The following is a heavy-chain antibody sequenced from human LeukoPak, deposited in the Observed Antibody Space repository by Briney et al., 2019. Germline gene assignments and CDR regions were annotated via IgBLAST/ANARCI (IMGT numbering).Heavy chain of an antibody. J-gene: IGHJ4*02. CDR2: IKPDGSEK. CDR1: GFTFSTYW. V-gene: IGHV3-7*04. CDR3: ARGASY. Sequence: PGGSLRLSCAVSGFTFSTYWMNWVRQAPGKGPEWVANIKPDGSEKFYVDSVKGRFTVSRDNAKNLLYLQMNSLRAEDMALYYCARGASYWGQGTLVTVSS.